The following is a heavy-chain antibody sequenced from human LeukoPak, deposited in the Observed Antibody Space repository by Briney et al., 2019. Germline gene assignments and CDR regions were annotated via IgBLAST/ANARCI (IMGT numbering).Heavy chain of an antibody. CDR3: ARGSDYNNWFDP. V-gene: IGHV3-53*01. Sequence: PGGSLRLSCAASGFNIATKYMNWVRQAPRKGLEWVSVIYSGGSTYYADSVKGRFTVSRDNSKNTLYLQMNSLRAEDTAVYYCARGSDYNNWFDPWGQGTLVTVSS. D-gene: IGHD4-11*01. CDR1: GFNIATKY. CDR2: IYSGGST. J-gene: IGHJ5*02.